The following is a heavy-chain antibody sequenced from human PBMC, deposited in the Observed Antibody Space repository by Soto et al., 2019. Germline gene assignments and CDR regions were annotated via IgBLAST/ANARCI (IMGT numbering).Heavy chain of an antibody. Sequence: EVQLLESGGGLVQPGGSLRLSCAASGFTLSSYAMSWVRQAPGKGLEWVSAISGSGGTTYYADSVKGRFTISRDTSKNTLYLQMNSLRAEDTAVYYCAKVARYYYDSSGYYSSALFGGQGTLVTVSS. CDR1: GFTLSSYA. CDR2: ISGSGGTT. J-gene: IGHJ4*02. D-gene: IGHD3-22*01. V-gene: IGHV3-23*01. CDR3: AKVARYYYDSSGYYSSALF.